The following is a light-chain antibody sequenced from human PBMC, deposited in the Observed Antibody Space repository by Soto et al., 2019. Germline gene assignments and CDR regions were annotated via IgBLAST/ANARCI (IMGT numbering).Light chain of an antibody. CDR1: QSIIRY. Sequence: DIQLTQSPSSLSASVGDRITITCRSSQSIIRYLNWYQQRPGTAPKVLIFGANSLQSGVPSRFSGSGSGTAFTLSISSLQPADFATYYCQQNYGTPGTYSQGTKVDVK. V-gene: IGKV1-39*01. CDR2: GAN. J-gene: IGKJ1*01. CDR3: QQNYGTPGT.